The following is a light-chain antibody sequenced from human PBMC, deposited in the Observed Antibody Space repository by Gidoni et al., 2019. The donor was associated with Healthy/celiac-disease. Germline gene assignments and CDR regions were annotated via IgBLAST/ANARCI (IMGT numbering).Light chain of an antibody. V-gene: IGKV1-39*01. Sequence: DIQMTQSPSSLSASVGDRVTITCRASQSISSYLNWYPQKPGKAPQLLIYAAPSLQSGVPSRASGSGSGTDFTFTISSLQHEDFATYYGQQSYSTRTFXXXTKVEIK. J-gene: IGKJ1*01. CDR2: AAP. CDR1: QSISSY. CDR3: QQSYSTRT.